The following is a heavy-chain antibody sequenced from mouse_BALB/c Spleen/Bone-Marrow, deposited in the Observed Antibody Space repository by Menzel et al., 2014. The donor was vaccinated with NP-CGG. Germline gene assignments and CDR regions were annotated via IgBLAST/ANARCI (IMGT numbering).Heavy chain of an antibody. CDR1: GYTFSSYW. CDR3: ARRGHGFAWFAY. D-gene: IGHD1-2*01. J-gene: IGHJ3*01. Sequence: VQLQQSGTELMKPGASVKISCKATGYTFSSYWIEWVNQRPGHGLEWIGEILPGGGSTNYNEKFKGKATFTADASSNTAYMQLSSLTSEDSAVYYCARRGHGFAWFAYWGQGTPVTVSA. V-gene: IGHV1-9*01. CDR2: ILPGGGST.